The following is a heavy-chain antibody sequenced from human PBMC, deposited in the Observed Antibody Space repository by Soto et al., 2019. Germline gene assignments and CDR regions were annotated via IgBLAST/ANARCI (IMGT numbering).Heavy chain of an antibody. CDR3: ARSSSVVVVVAATRGKNWFDP. CDR2: IIPIFGTA. CDR1: GGTFSSYA. D-gene: IGHD2-15*01. J-gene: IGHJ5*02. V-gene: IGHV1-69*01. Sequence: QVQLVQSGAEVKKPGSSVKVSCKASGGTFSSYAISWVRQAPGQGLEWMGGIIPIFGTANYAQKFQGRVTITADESTSKGYMELSRLGSEDTAVYYCARSSSVVVVVAATRGKNWFDPWGQGTLVTVSS.